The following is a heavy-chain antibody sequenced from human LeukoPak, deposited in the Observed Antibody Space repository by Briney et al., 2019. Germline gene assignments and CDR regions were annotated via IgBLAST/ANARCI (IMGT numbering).Heavy chain of an antibody. CDR2: IYYSGST. CDR1: GGSISSYY. J-gene: IGHJ4*02. Sequence: PSETLSLTRTVSGGSISSYYWSWIRQPPGKGLEWIGYIYYSGSTNYNPSLKSRVTISVDTSKNQFSLKLSSVTAADTAVYYCARRSSGWYSGFDYWGQGTLVTVSS. CDR3: ARRSSGWYSGFDY. D-gene: IGHD6-19*01. V-gene: IGHV4-59*08.